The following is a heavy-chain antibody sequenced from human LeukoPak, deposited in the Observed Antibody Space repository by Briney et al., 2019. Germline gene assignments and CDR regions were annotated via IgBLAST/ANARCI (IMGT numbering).Heavy chain of an antibody. CDR1: GFTFRSYG. CDR2: IWYDGSKK. Sequence: GGSLRLSCAASGFTFRSYGMHWVRRAPGKGLEWVAVIWYDGSKKYYADSVKGRFTISRDNSKNTLCLEMNSLRAEDTAVYYCARDWKFCSGGSCTGAFDIWGQGTMVTVSS. V-gene: IGHV3-33*01. D-gene: IGHD2-15*01. CDR3: ARDWKFCSGGSCTGAFDI. J-gene: IGHJ3*02.